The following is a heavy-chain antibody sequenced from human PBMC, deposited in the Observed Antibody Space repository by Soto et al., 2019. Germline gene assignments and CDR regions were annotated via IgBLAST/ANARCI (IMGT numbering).Heavy chain of an antibody. CDR1: GFTFSSYG. D-gene: IGHD5-12*01. J-gene: IGHJ5*02. CDR3: ARDRGVYSGYDWRNNWFDP. CDR2: IWYDGSNK. Sequence: QVQLVESGGGVVQPGRSLRLSCAASGFTFSSYGMHWVRQAPGKGLEWVAVIWYDGSNKYYADSVKGRFTISRDNSKNTLYLHMSSLRAEDTAVYYCARDRGVYSGYDWRNNWFDPWGQGTLVTVSS. V-gene: IGHV3-33*01.